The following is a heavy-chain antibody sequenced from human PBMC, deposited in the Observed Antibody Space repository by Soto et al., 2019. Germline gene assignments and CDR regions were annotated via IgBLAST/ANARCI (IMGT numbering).Heavy chain of an antibody. D-gene: IGHD2-21*01. V-gene: IGHV1-2*02. CDR2: INPNSGGT. CDR3: ARRITPANRGLYYYYYGMDV. CDR1: GYTFTGYY. J-gene: IGHJ6*02. Sequence: ASVKVSCKASGYTFTGYYMHWVRQAPGQGLEWMGWINPNSGGTNYAQKFQGRVTMTRDTSISTACMELSRLRSDDTAVYYCARRITPANRGLYYYYYGMDVWCQGTTVTVS.